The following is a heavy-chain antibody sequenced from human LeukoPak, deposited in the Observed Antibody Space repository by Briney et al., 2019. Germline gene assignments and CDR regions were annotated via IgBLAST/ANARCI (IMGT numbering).Heavy chain of an antibody. CDR1: GFTFSSYG. CDR3: AKDLRDSRFLPRRYCSGGSCYQGIDY. D-gene: IGHD2-15*01. Sequence: PGRSLRLSCAASGFTFSSYGIHWVRQAPGKGLEWVAVISYDGSHKYYADSVKGRFTISRDNSKSTLYLQMNSLRAEDTAVYYCAKDLRDSRFLPRRYCSGGSCYQGIDYWGQGTLVTVSS. J-gene: IGHJ4*02. V-gene: IGHV3-30*18. CDR2: ISYDGSHK.